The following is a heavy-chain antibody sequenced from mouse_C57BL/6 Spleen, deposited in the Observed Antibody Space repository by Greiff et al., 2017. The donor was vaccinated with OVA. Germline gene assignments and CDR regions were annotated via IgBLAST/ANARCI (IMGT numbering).Heavy chain of an antibody. V-gene: IGHV1-76*01. J-gene: IGHJ2*01. Sequence: QVQLQQSGAELVRPGASVKLSCKASGYTFTDYYINWVKQRPGQGLEWIARIYPGSGNTYYNEKFKGKATMTAEKSASTAYMQLSSLTSEDSAVYFCASRRILQDFDYWGQGTTLTVSS. D-gene: IGHD3-2*02. CDR3: ASRRILQDFDY. CDR1: GYTFTDYY. CDR2: IYPGSGNT.